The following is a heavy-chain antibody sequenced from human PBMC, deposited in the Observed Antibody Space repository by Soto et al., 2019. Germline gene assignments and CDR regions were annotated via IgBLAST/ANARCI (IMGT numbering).Heavy chain of an antibody. CDR3: ATENYGSGSYLDAFDI. CDR2: FDPEDGET. CDR1: GYTFAGYY. V-gene: IGHV1-24*01. Sequence: ASVKVSCKASGYTFAGYYMHWVRQAPGKGLEWMGGFDPEDGETIYAQKFQGRVTMTEDTSTDTAYMELSSLRSEDTAVYYCATENYGSGSYLDAFDIWGQGTMVTVSS. J-gene: IGHJ3*02. D-gene: IGHD3-10*01.